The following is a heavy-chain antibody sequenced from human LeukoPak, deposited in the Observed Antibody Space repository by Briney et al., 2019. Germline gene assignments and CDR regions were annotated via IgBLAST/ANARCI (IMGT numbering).Heavy chain of an antibody. CDR3: AKSSGSYYDPEYFQH. CDR2: ISAYNGNT. D-gene: IGHD1-26*01. J-gene: IGHJ1*01. CDR1: GYTFTSYG. Sequence: ASVKVSCKASGYTFTSYGISWVRQAPGQGLEWLGWISAYNGNTNYAQKLQGRVTMTTGRSTSTAYMELRSLRSDDTALYYCAKSSGSYYDPEYFQHWGQGTLVTVSS. V-gene: IGHV1-18*01.